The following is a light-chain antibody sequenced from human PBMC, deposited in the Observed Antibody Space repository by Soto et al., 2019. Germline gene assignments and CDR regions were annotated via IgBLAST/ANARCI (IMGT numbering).Light chain of an antibody. CDR1: HSLLSSDGNTY. J-gene: IGKJ2*01. CDR2: NVS. Sequence: DVVMTQSPLSLPVTLGQPASISCRSSHSLLSSDGNTYLNWFQQRPGQTPRRPLYNVSNRDSGVQDRCSGSGSGTDFTRKISRVEAEDVGVYYGMQSVHWPPYTFGQGTKLEIK. CDR3: MQSVHWPPYT. V-gene: IGKV2-30*01.